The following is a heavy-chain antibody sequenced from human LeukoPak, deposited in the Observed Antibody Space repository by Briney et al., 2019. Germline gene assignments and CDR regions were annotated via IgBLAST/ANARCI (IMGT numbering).Heavy chain of an antibody. Sequence: PGGSVTPSCAASGFTFDRYSMHWVRQAPEKGLLWVSRMNADGRSTTYADSVRGRFTISRDNAKNTLYLEMNSLRVEDTAVYYCARELEAAGTWGIDDWGQRKRGSVSS. CDR3: ARELEAAGTWGIDD. CDR2: MNADGRST. D-gene: IGHD6-13*01. V-gene: IGHV3-74*01. CDR1: GFTFDRYS. J-gene: IGHJ4*02.